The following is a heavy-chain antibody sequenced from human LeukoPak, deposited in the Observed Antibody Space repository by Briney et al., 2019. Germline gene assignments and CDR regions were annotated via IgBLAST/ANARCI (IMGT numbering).Heavy chain of an antibody. D-gene: IGHD2/OR15-2a*01. J-gene: IGHJ4*02. V-gene: IGHV4-59*08. CDR2: ISYSGFT. CDR3: AGHHPRNTVDF. Sequence: PSETLSLTCAVYGGSFSAYYWSWIRQPPGKGLEWIGYISYSGFTNYNPSLKSRVTISLDTSKNQFSLKLTSVTAADTAVYYCAGHHPRNTVDFWGQGTLVTVSS. CDR1: GGSFSAYY.